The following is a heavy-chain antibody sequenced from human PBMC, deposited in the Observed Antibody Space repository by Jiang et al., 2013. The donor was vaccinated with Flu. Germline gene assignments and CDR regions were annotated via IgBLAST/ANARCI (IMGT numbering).Heavy chain of an antibody. CDR3: AREVVRGILDY. CDR1: GYMFTDYY. CDR2: INPDSGDT. D-gene: IGHD3-10*01. Sequence: CKASGYMFTDYYIHWVRQAPGQGLEWMGRINPDSGDTNYAQRFQGRVTMTRDTSINTAYMELSRLRSDDSVVFYCAREVVRGILDYWGQGTLVTVSS. V-gene: IGHV1-2*05. J-gene: IGHJ4*02.